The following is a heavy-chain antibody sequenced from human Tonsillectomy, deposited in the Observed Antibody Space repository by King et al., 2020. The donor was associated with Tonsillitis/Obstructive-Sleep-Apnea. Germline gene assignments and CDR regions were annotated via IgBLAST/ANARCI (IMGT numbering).Heavy chain of an antibody. CDR1: GFTFSSYS. J-gene: IGHJ4*02. V-gene: IGHV3-21*01. CDR2: VSSSSGYI. D-gene: IGHD6-19*01. CDR3: AGTVVVAGIPDY. Sequence: VQLVESGGGLVKPGGSLRLSCAASGFTFSSYSMNWVRQAPGKGLEWVSSVSSSSGYIDYADSVKGRFTISRDNAKNSLYLQMISLSAEDTAVYYCAGTVVVAGIPDYWGQGTLVTVSS.